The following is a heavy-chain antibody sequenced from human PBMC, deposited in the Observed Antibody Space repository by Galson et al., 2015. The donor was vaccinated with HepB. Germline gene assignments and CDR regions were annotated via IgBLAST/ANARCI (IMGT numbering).Heavy chain of an antibody. V-gene: IGHV3-30-3*01. CDR1: GFTVSSYS. J-gene: IGHJ4*02. CDR2: ISYDGSNK. Sequence: SLRLSCAASGFTVSSYSMHWVRQAPGKGLEWVAVISYDGSNKYYADSEKGRFTISRDNSKNTLYLQMNSLRAEETAVYYCARDRSVAGTGLDYWGQGTLVTVSS. D-gene: IGHD6-19*01. CDR3: ARDRSVAGTGLDY.